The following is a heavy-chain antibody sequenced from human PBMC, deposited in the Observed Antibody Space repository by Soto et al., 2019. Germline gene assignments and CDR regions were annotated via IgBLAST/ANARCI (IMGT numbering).Heavy chain of an antibody. J-gene: IGHJ4*02. CDR1: GYTFTSYY. CDR2: INPSGGST. CDR3: ARDPACLGSSLYYFDY. V-gene: IGHV1-46*01. D-gene: IGHD6-6*01. Sequence: QVQLVQSGAEVKKPGASVKVSCKASGYTFTSYYMHWVRQAPGQGLEWMGIINPSGGSTSYAQKFQGTVTMNMDTSTSTVYMELSSLRSEDTAVYYCARDPACLGSSLYYFDYWGQGTLVTVSS.